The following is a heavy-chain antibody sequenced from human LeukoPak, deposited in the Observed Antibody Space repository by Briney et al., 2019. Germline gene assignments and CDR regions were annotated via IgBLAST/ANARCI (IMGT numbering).Heavy chain of an antibody. CDR2: IYYSGST. Sequence: SETLSLTCTVSGGSISSSSYYWGWIRQPPGKGLEWIGSIYYSGSTYYNPSLKSRVTISVDTSKNQFSLKLSSVTAADTAVYYCARDLYDSSGYYSSGFDYWGQGTLVTVSS. V-gene: IGHV4-39*07. D-gene: IGHD3-22*01. CDR3: ARDLYDSSGYYSSGFDY. J-gene: IGHJ4*02. CDR1: GGSISSSSYY.